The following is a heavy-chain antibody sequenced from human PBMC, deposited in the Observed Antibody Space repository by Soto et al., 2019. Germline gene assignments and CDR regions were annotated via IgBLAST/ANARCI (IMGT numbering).Heavy chain of an antibody. CDR3: AKGRHDSSDYYSAFDY. V-gene: IGHV3-30*18. J-gene: IGHJ4*02. D-gene: IGHD3-22*01. Sequence: QVQLVESGGGVVQPGRSLRLSCVASGFTFSRYGMHWVRQAPGKGLEWVVFISFDGSKKYYVDSVKGRFTISRDNSKKTLYLQMNSLRVEDTAVYYCAKGRHDSSDYYSAFDYWGQGNLVTVSS. CDR2: ISFDGSKK. CDR1: GFTFSRYG.